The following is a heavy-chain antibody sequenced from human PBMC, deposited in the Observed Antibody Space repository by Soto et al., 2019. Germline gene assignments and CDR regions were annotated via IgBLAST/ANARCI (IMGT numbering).Heavy chain of an antibody. V-gene: IGHV3-33*01. J-gene: IGHJ4*02. CDR2: IWYDGSNK. CDR1: GFTFSSYG. Sequence: QVQLVESGGGVVQPGRSLRLSCAASGFTFSSYGMHWVRQAPGKGLEWVAVIWYDGSNKYYADSVKGRFTTSRDNSKKMLYLQMNSLRAEDTAVYYCARVHESSGHTLDYWGQGTLVTVSS. CDR3: ARVHESSGHTLDY. D-gene: IGHD3-22*01.